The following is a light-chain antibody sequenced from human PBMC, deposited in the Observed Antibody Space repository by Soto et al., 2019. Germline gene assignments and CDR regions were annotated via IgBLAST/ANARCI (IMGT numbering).Light chain of an antibody. CDR3: CSYAGRSPSV. J-gene: IGLJ1*01. CDR1: SSDVGSYNL. V-gene: IGLV2-23*01. Sequence: QSVLTQPASVSGPPGQSITISCTGTSSDVGSYNLVSWYQQHPGKAPKLMIYEGSKRPSGVSNRFSGSKSGNTASLTISGLQAEDEADYYCCSYAGRSPSVFGTGTRVTV. CDR2: EGS.